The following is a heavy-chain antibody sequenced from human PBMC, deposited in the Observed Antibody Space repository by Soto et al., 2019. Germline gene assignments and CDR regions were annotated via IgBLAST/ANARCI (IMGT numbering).Heavy chain of an antibody. D-gene: IGHD5-12*01. CDR1: GYTFTSYG. CDR3: ATHLVDIVATIVDY. Sequence: ASVKVSCKASGYTFTSYGISWVRQAPGQGLEWMGWISAYNGNTNYAQKLQGRVTMTTDTSTSTAYMELRSLRSDDTAVYYCATHLVDIVATIVDYWGQGTLVTVSS. CDR2: ISAYNGNT. J-gene: IGHJ4*02. V-gene: IGHV1-18*01.